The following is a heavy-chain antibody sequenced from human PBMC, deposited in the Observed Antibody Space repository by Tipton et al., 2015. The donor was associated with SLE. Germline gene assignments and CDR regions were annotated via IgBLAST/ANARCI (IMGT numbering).Heavy chain of an antibody. V-gene: IGHV4-34*01. D-gene: IGHD6-25*01. J-gene: IGHJ4*02. CDR2: INPSGST. CDR3: AGGRAAPDY. Sequence: TLSLTCTVSDGSIRASYYWSWIRQPPGRGLEWIGDINPSGSTNYNPSLKSRVTISVDTSKKQFSLTVNSVTAADTGVYFCAGGRAAPDYWGQGTLVTVSS. CDR1: DGSIRASYY.